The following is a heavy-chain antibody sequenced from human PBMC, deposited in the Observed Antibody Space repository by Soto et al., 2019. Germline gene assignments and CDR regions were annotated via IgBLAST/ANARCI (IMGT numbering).Heavy chain of an antibody. CDR3: AKWDRSPLGFDP. CDR2: ISYDGSNN. CDR1: GFTFSSYG. Sequence: QVQLVESGGGVVQPGRSLRLSCAASGFTFSSYGMHWVRQAPGKGLEWVAVISYDGSNNYYADSVKGRFTISRDNSKNTLYLQMNSLRAEDTAVYYCAKWDRSPLGFDPWGQGTMVTVSS. J-gene: IGHJ5*02. D-gene: IGHD1-26*01. V-gene: IGHV3-30*18.